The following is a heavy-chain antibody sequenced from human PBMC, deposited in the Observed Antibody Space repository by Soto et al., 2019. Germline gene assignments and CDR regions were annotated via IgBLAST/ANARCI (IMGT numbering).Heavy chain of an antibody. Sequence: QVQLVESVGGVVQPGRSLRLSCAASGFPFTTYGMHWVREGPGKGLEWVAVISYDGSNKYYADSVKGRFTISRDNSKNTLYLQINSLRPEDTALYYCVGGQYYFDYRGQGTLVTVSS. CDR2: ISYDGSNK. CDR3: VGGQYYFDY. CDR1: GFPFTTYG. J-gene: IGHJ4*02. V-gene: IGHV3-30*03.